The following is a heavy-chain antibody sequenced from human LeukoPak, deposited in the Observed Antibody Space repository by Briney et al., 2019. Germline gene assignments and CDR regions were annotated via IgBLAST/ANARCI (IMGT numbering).Heavy chain of an antibody. CDR3: ARDSRGGGPDFDY. V-gene: IGHV4-61*01. CDR1: GGSISSGSYY. CDR2: IYYSGTPT. Sequence: PSETLSLTCTVSGGSISSGSYYWAWIRQPPGKGLEWIGYIYYSGTPTSYNPSLKSRVTISIDTSRNQFSLKLSSVTAADTAVYYCARDSRGGGPDFDYWGQGTLVTVSS. D-gene: IGHD3-16*01. J-gene: IGHJ4*02.